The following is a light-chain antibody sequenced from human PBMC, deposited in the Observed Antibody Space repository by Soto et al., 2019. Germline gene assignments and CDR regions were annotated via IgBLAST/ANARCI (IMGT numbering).Light chain of an antibody. J-gene: IGKJ1*01. CDR2: GAS. V-gene: IGKV3-15*01. CDR1: QRVSSN. Sequence: EVVMTQSPATLSVSPGERATLSCRASQRVSSNLAWYQQNRGQAPRLLIYGASTRATGVPARFSGSGSGTVFTLTNSSLQSEDFAVYYCQAYIKWPRTFGQGSKVEIK. CDR3: QAYIKWPRT.